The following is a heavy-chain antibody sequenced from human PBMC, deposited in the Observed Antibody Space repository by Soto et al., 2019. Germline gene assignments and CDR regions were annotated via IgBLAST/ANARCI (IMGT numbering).Heavy chain of an antibody. D-gene: IGHD5-18*01. CDR3: ARIPRYSFPTSDDLDS. CDR1: GGTFYTYT. CDR2: ITPIYPTT. J-gene: IGHJ4*02. V-gene: IGHV1-69*15. Sequence: QVQLVQSGAEVRKPGYSVQVSCKASGGTFYTYTFSWVRQAPGQGLEWMGSITPIYPTTNYAEKFQGRLTVTADGSTNTAYMELNSLTSEDTAVYYCARIPRYSFPTSDDLDSWGQGTLVTVSS.